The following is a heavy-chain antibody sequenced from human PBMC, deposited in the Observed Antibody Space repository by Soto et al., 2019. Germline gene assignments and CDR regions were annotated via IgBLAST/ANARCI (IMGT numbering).Heavy chain of an antibody. V-gene: IGHV3-30-3*01. D-gene: IGHD2-2*02. CDR1: GFTFSSYA. J-gene: IGHJ6*02. CDR3: ARDVCCSSTSCYICHYYYYGMDV. CDR2: ISYDGSNK. Sequence: QVQLVESGGGVVQPGRSLRLSCAASGFTFSSYAMHWVRQAPGKGLEWVADISYDGSNKYYADSVKGRFTISRDNSKNTLYLQMNSLRAEDTAVYYCARDVCCSSTSCYICHYYYYGMDVWGQGTTVTVSS.